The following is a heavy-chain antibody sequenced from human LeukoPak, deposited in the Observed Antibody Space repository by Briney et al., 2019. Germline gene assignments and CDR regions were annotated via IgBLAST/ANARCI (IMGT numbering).Heavy chain of an antibody. J-gene: IGHJ3*02. CDR2: ISSSSSTI. CDR3: AKAPSWYAMIVVGVGPFDI. CDR1: GFTFSSYS. V-gene: IGHV3-48*01. D-gene: IGHD3-22*01. Sequence: GGSLRLSCAASGFTFSSYSMNWVRQAPGKGLEWVSYISSSSSTIYYADSVKGRFTISRDNAKNSLYLQMNSLRAEDTALYYCAKAPSWYAMIVVGVGPFDIWGQGTMVTVSS.